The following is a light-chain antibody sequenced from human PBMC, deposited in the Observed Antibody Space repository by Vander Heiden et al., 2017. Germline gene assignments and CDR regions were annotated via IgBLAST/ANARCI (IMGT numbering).Light chain of an antibody. CDR2: QDN. CDR3: QSEDSSNWV. CDR1: SGSMASNY. Sequence: NFMLTQPHSVPASPRQTVTTSCTRSSGSMASNYVPWYQQRPASSPGTVIYQDNQRHTEVPDRFSGSIDSSSNAASLTISRLKTEDEDDYDCQSEDSSNWVFGRGTKLTVL. J-gene: IGLJ3*02. V-gene: IGLV6-57*01.